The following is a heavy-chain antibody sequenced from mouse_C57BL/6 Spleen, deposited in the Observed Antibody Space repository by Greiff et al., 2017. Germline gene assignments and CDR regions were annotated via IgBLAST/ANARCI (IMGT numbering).Heavy chain of an antibody. CDR3: ARGLRQTWYFDV. D-gene: IGHD2-12*01. Sequence: EVKLVESGGGLVKPGGSLKLSCAASGFTFSSYAMSWVRQTPEKRLEWVATISDGGSYTYYPDNVKGRFTISRDNAKNNLYLQMSHLKSEDTAMYYCARGLRQTWYFDVWGTGTTVTVSS. CDR1: GFTFSSYA. CDR2: ISDGGSYT. J-gene: IGHJ1*03. V-gene: IGHV5-4*03.